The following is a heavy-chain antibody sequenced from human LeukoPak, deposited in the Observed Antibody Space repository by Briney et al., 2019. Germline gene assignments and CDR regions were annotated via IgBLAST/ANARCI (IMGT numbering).Heavy chain of an antibody. CDR1: GFTFAGYW. D-gene: IGHD6-6*01. Sequence: QPGGSLRLSCTASGFTFAGYWMTWVRHPPGKGLEWVANIKSDGSEKYYVDSVKGRFTVSRDNTKNSLSLQLNSLRAEDTAVYYCAKLSEYSFGSRGQGTQVTVSS. CDR2: IKSDGSEK. V-gene: IGHV3-7*02. J-gene: IGHJ4*02. CDR3: AKLSEYSFGS.